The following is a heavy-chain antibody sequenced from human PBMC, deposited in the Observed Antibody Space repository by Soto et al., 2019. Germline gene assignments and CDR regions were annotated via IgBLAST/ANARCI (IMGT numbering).Heavy chain of an antibody. CDR3: ARDVQLYYGQNTEYWGNDF. CDR1: GFAVSNSG. J-gene: IGHJ4*02. CDR2: IKPDGRSN. D-gene: IGHD3-16*01. Sequence: RAYLRLSCAASGFAVSNSGMSWDRHAPGKGLEWVANIKPDGRSNYYVDSVKGRFTISRDNVKNSLFLQMNSLSAEDTATYYCARDVQLYYGQNTEYWGNDFWGRGT. V-gene: IGHV3-7*01.